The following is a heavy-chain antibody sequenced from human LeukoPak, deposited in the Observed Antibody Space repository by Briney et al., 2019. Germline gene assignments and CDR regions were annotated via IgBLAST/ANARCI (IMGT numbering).Heavy chain of an antibody. J-gene: IGHJ4*02. V-gene: IGHV1-18*01. Sequence: GASVKVSCKASGYTFTSYGISWVRQAPGQGLEWMGWISGYNGNTKYAQNVQGRVTMTTDTSTSTAYMDLRSLRSDDTAIYYCARDSDYDILTGLGYWGQGTLVTVSS. D-gene: IGHD3-9*01. CDR2: ISGYNGNT. CDR1: GYTFTSYG. CDR3: ARDSDYDILTGLGY.